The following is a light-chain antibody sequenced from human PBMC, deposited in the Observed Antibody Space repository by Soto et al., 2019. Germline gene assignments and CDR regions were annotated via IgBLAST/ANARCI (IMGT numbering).Light chain of an antibody. V-gene: IGKV1-12*01. J-gene: IGKJ4*01. CDR1: EDVNRW. CDR2: AAS. Sequence: DIQMTQSPSSISASVGDRGTISCRASEDVNRWLGWYQQKPGKAPKLLIYAASTLQSGVPSRFSGSGFGTEFTLTISSLQPEDFATYFCQQANIFPLNFGGGTKVDIK. CDR3: QQANIFPLN.